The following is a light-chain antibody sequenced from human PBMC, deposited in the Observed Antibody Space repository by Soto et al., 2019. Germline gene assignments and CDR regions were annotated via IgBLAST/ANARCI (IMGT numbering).Light chain of an antibody. CDR1: SSDVGGYNY. CDR3: SSYKSTGGYV. CDR2: EVT. J-gene: IGLJ1*01. Sequence: QCVLAQPASVSGSPGQSITISCTGTSSDVGGYNYVSWYQQYPGKAPKLMIYEVTHRPSGVSNRFSGSKSGNTASLTISGLQAEDGVNYYCSSYKSTGGYVFGTGAKVTAL. V-gene: IGLV2-14*01.